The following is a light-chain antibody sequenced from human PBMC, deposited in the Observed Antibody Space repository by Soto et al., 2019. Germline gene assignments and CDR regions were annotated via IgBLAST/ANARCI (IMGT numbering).Light chain of an antibody. V-gene: IGLV1-44*01. CDR1: NSNIGTNT. CDR3: AALDDSLGAYV. J-gene: IGLJ1*01. Sequence: QTVLTQPPSASATPGQRVTISCSGSNSNIGTNTVNWYQQLPGTAPRLLIYTNNQRPSGVPQRFSGSKTGTSGSLAIGGLQSEDGADYYCAALDDSLGAYVFGTGTKVTVL. CDR2: TNN.